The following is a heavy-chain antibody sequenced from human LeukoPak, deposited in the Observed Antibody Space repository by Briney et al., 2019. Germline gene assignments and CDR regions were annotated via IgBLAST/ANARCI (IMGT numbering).Heavy chain of an antibody. CDR1: GGSISSSSYY. V-gene: IGHV4-39*07. D-gene: IGHD4-17*01. CDR2: IYYSGST. Sequence: SETLSLTCTVSGGSISSSSYYWGWIRQPPGKGLEWIGSIYYSGSTYYNPSLKSRVTISVDTSKNQFSLKLSSVTAADTAVYYCARSSYGDHPFDYWGQGTLVTVSS. J-gene: IGHJ4*02. CDR3: ARSSYGDHPFDY.